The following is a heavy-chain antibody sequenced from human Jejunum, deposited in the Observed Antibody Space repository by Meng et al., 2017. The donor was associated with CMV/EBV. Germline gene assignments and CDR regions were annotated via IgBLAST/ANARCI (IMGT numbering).Heavy chain of an antibody. CDR2: IYWDDDI. Sequence: QITVQESGPTLVKPTQTLTLTCSFSGFSLTTNGVGVGWIRRPPGKALEWLALIYWDDDIHYSPSLKNRLTIIKDTSKNRVVLIMTDMDPVDTATYYCAYRRGGGSGWNWFGPWGQGTLVTVSS. J-gene: IGHJ5*02. CDR1: GFSLTTNGVG. CDR3: AYRRGGGSGWNWFGP. V-gene: IGHV2-5*02. D-gene: IGHD6-19*01.